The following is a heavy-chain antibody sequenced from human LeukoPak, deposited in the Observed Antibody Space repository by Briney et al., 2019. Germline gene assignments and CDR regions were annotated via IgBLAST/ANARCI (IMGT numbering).Heavy chain of an antibody. CDR2: INSDGSNT. J-gene: IGHJ4*02. V-gene: IGHV3-74*01. CDR1: GFTFGSSY. CDR3: VAATKA. Sequence: PGGSLRLSCAASGFTFGSSYMHWVRQVPGKGLVWVPRINSDGSNTNYADSVKGRFTISRDNAQNTLYLQMNSLRAEDTAVYYCVAATKAWGQGTLVTVSS. D-gene: IGHD4-17*01.